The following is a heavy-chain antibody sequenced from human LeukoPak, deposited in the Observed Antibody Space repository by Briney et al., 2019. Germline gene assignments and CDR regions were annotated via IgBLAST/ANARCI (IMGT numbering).Heavy chain of an antibody. V-gene: IGHV3-64D*06. CDR1: GFTFSLNA. D-gene: IGHD3-22*01. CDR2: ISSNGDTT. Sequence: GGSLRLSCSASGFTFSLNAMHWVRQAPGKGLEYVSGISSNGDTTHYADAVKGRVTISRDNSKNTPYLQMSSLRDEDTAVYYCVKDITRRGIEGYDRFDSWGQGTRVTVSS. J-gene: IGHJ4*02. CDR3: VKDITRRGIEGYDRFDS.